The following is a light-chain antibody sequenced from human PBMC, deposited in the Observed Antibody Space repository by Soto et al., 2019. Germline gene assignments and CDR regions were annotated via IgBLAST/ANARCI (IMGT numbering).Light chain of an antibody. CDR1: RSNIGADYD. Sequence: QSVLTQPPSGSGAPGQTVTISCTGSRSNIGADYDVHWYQQVPGAAPKLLIYGNWNRPSGVPDRFSGSKSVASASLAITGLQAEDEADYYCQSYDVTLDAWVFGGGTKLTVL. J-gene: IGLJ3*02. CDR2: GNW. CDR3: QSYDVTLDAWV. V-gene: IGLV1-40*01.